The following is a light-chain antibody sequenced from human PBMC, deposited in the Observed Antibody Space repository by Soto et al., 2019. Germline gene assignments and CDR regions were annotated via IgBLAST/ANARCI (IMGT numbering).Light chain of an antibody. CDR1: QSISSW. J-gene: IGKJ1*01. Sequence: DIQMTQSPSTLSASVGDRVTITCRASQSISSWLAWYQQKPGKAPKLLLYKASSFESGVPSRFSGSGSGTEVTLTISSLQPDDFAAYYCQQSWTFGRGTKVEIK. CDR2: KAS. V-gene: IGKV1-5*03. CDR3: QQSWT.